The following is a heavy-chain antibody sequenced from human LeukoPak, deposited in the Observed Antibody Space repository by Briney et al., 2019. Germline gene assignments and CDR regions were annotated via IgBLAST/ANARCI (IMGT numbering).Heavy chain of an antibody. CDR3: ATGVATAFTY. Sequence: ASVKVSCKASGYTFTGYYIHWVRQAPGQGLEWMAFINPDSGDSYSAPKFQGGVTMTRDTSISTASMEVRWLTSDDTAVYYCATGVATAFTYWGQGTLVTVSS. D-gene: IGHD5-12*01. V-gene: IGHV1-2*02. J-gene: IGHJ4*02. CDR1: GYTFTGYY. CDR2: INPDSGDS.